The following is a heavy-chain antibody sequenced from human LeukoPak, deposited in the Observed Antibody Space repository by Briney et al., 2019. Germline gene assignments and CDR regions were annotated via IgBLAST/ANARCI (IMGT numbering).Heavy chain of an antibody. CDR2: ISSSSTYI. CDR1: GFTFSSYS. J-gene: IGHJ4*02. V-gene: IGHV3-21*01. CDR3: ARDPALGGNYGDYPPFDY. Sequence: KSGESLRLSCAASGFTFSSYSMNWVRQAPGKGLEWVSSISSSSTYIYYADSVKGRFTISRDNSKNTLYLQMNSLRAEDTAVYYCARDPALGGNYGDYPPFDYWGQGTLVTVSS. D-gene: IGHD4-17*01.